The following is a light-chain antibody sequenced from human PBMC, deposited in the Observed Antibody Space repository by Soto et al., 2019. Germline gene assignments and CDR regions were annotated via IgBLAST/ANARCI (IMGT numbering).Light chain of an antibody. CDR2: DVS. Sequence: EIVMTQSPATLAVSPGERATLSCRASQGVSSNLAWYQQKPGHAPRLLIYDVSTRASDIPARFSGSGSGTEFTLTISSLQSEDFAVYYCQQYTNWPPWTFGQGTKVEIK. CDR3: QQYTNWPPWT. J-gene: IGKJ1*01. V-gene: IGKV3-15*01. CDR1: QGVSSN.